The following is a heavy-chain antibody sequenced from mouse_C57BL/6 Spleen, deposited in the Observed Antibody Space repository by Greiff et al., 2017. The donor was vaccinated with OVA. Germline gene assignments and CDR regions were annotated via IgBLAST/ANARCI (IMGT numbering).Heavy chain of an antibody. Sequence: QVQLQQSGAELVMPGASVKLSCKASGYTFTSYWMHWVKQRPGQGLEWIGEIDPSDSYTNYNQKFKGKSTLTVDKSSSTAYMQLSSLTSEDSAVYYCARGDGSSHWYFDVWGTGTTVTVSS. V-gene: IGHV1-69*01. J-gene: IGHJ1*03. D-gene: IGHD1-1*01. CDR1: GYTFTSYW. CDR3: ARGDGSSHWYFDV. CDR2: IDPSDSYT.